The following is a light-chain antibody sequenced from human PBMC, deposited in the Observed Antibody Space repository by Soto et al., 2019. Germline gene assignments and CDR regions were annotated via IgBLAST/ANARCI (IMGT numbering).Light chain of an antibody. CDR1: QNISSN. V-gene: IGKV3-15*01. CDR3: QQYNDRLWT. Sequence: EIVMTQSPATLSMSPGQRATLSCRASQNISSNLAWYQQKPGQAPRLLMYGASTRATGIPARFSASGSGTEFTLTISSLQSEDFAVYYCQQYNDRLWTFGQGTKVEIK. CDR2: GAS. J-gene: IGKJ1*01.